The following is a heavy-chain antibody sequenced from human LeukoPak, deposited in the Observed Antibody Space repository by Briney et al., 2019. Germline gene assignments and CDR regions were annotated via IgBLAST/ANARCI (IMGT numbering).Heavy chain of an antibody. CDR1: GFTFSSYS. J-gene: IGHJ4*02. Sequence: GGSLRLSCAASGFTFSSYSMNWVRQAPGKGLEWVSSISSSSSSYIYYADSVKGRFTISRDNAKNSLYLQMNSLRAEDTAVYYCAREGYSSSWYSSQPLDYWGQGTPVTVSS. CDR3: AREGYSSSWYSSQPLDY. V-gene: IGHV3-21*01. D-gene: IGHD6-13*01. CDR2: ISSSSSSYI.